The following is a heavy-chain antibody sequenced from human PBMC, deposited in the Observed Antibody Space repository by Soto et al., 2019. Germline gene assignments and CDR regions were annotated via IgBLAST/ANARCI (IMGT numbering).Heavy chain of an antibody. CDR2: INPNSGGT. V-gene: IGHV1-2*02. J-gene: IGHJ5*02. CDR1: GYTFTGYY. CDR3: ARDFYYDSSESWFDP. D-gene: IGHD3-22*01. Sequence: ASVKVSCKASGYTFTGYYMHWVRQAPGQGLEWMGWINPNSGGTNYAQKFQGRVTMTRDTSISTAYMELSRLRSDDTAVYYCARDFYYDSSESWFDPCGQGTLVTDSS.